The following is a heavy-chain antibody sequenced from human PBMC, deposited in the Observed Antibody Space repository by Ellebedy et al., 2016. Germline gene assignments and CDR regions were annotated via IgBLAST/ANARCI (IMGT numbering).Heavy chain of an antibody. D-gene: IGHD6-19*01. V-gene: IGHV3-48*04. CDR3: ARPDTRGWDFDS. CDR1: GFTFSSYS. CDR2: IDTRSDTI. J-gene: IGHJ4*02. Sequence: GGSLRLSXAASGFTFSSYSMNWVRQAPGKGLEWVAYIDTRSDTIYYAESVKGRFTISRDNAKSSLYLQMNSLRAEDTAMYHCARPDTRGWDFDSWGQGTLVTVSS.